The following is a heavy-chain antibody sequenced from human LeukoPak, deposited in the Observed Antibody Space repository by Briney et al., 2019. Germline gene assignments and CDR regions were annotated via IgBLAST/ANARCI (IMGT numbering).Heavy chain of an antibody. V-gene: IGHV1-69*06. Sequence: ASVKVSCKASGGTFSSYAISWVRQAPGQGLEWMGGIIPIFGTANYAQKFQGRVTITADKSTSTAYMELSSLRSEDTAVYYCARDHDYGEDYYYGMVVWGKGTTVTVSS. CDR1: GGTFSSYA. D-gene: IGHD4-17*01. CDR2: IIPIFGTA. J-gene: IGHJ6*04. CDR3: ARDHDYGEDYYYGMVV.